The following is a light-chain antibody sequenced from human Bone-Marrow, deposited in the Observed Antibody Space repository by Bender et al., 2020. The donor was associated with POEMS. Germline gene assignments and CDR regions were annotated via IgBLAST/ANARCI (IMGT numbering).Light chain of an antibody. V-gene: IGLV1-40*01. CDR3: QSYDNSLGGWV. Sequence: QSVLTQPPSVSGAPGQRVTISCTGSSSNTGSGYDINWYQHLPGTAPILLIYGYNNRPSGVPDRFSGSKSGTSASLTISGLQAEDEADYYCQSYDNSLGGWVFGGGTKLTVL. J-gene: IGLJ3*02. CDR1: SSNTGSGYD. CDR2: GYN.